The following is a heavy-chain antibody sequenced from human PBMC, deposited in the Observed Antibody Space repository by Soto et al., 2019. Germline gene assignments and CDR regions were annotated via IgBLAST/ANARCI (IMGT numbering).Heavy chain of an antibody. V-gene: IGHV1-18*01. CDR2: ISAYNGNT. D-gene: IGHD3-3*01. J-gene: IGHJ4*02. Sequence: ASVKVSCKASGYTFTSYGISWVRQAPGQGLEWMGWISAYNGNTNYAQKLQGRVTMTTDTSTSTAYMELRSLRSDDTAVYYCARDFEVSPPSEAHFDYWGQGTLVNAPQ. CDR1: GYTFTSYG. CDR3: ARDFEVSPPSEAHFDY.